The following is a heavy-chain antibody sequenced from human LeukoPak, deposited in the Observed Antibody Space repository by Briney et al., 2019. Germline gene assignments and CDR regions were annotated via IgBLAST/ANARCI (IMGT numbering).Heavy chain of an antibody. CDR1: GGTFSSYA. V-gene: IGHV1-69*04. Sequence: SVKVSCKASGGTFSSYAISWVRQAPGQGLEWMGRIIPILGIANYAQKFQGRVTITADKSTSTAYMELRSLTSDDTAVYYCARGWELHDWGQGTLVTVSS. CDR3: ARGWELHD. D-gene: IGHD1-26*01. J-gene: IGHJ4*02. CDR2: IIPILGIA.